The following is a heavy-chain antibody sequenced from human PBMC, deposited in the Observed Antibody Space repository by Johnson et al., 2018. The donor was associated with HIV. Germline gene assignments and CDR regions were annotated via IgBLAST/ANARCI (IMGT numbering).Heavy chain of an antibody. CDR2: IGSAGDT. CDR3: VRGGATSYDALDI. Sequence: VQLVESGGGLVQPGGSLRLSCAASGFTFSSYDMHWVRQATGKGLEWVSGIGSAGDTYYPGSVKGRFTISRENAKNSLYLQMNSLRVGDTAVYYCVRGGATSYDALDIWGQGTMVTVSS. CDR1: GFTFSSYD. D-gene: IGHD1-26*01. V-gene: IGHV3-13*01. J-gene: IGHJ3*02.